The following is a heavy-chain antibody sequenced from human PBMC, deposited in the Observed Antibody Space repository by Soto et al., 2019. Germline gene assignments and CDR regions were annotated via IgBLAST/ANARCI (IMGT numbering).Heavy chain of an antibody. J-gene: IGHJ6*02. Sequence: SVKVSCKASGGTVSSYAISWVRQAPGQGLEWMGGIIPIFGTANYAQKFQGRVTITAAAYTSTAYLELSSLRSADTAVYYCARDRELVYAFARYYYYGMDVWGQGTTVTVSS. CDR2: IIPIFGTA. CDR3: ARDRELVYAFARYYYYGMDV. V-gene: IGHV1-69*13. D-gene: IGHD2-8*01. CDR1: GGTVSSYA.